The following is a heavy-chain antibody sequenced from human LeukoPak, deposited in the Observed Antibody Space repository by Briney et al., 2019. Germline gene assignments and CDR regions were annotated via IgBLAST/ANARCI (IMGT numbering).Heavy chain of an antibody. CDR2: IYNSGST. V-gene: IGHV4-4*07. CDR1: GGSISSFY. J-gene: IGHJ4*02. D-gene: IGHD1-26*01. Sequence: SETLSLTCTVSGGSISSFYWNWIRQPAGKGLEWIGRIYNSGSTNYNPSLKSRLSMSVDTSKNQFSLNLRSVTAADTAIYYCAREWELVLDYWGQGTLVTVSS. CDR3: AREWELVLDY.